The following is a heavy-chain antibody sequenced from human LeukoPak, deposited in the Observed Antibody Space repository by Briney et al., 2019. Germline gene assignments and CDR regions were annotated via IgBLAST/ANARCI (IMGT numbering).Heavy chain of an antibody. CDR2: INPNSGGT. CDR1: GYTFTGYY. D-gene: IGHD3-10*01. Sequence: ASVKVSCKASGYTFTGYYMHWVRQAPGQGLEWMGWINPNSGGTNYAQKFQGRVTMTRDTSISTAYMELSSLRSEDTAVYYCARNYYGSGSYFTVYYGMDVWGQGTTVTVSS. CDR3: ARNYYGSGSYFTVYYGMDV. V-gene: IGHV1-2*02. J-gene: IGHJ6*02.